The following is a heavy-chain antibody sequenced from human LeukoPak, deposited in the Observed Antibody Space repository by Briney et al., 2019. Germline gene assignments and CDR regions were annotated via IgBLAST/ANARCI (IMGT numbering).Heavy chain of an antibody. CDR2: IKWDGGRT. Sequence: PGGSLRLSCAASGFTFDDHGMSWVRQAPGKGLEWVSGIKWDGGRTGYADSVEGRFTISRDNAKNSVYLQMNSLRAEDTALYYCARESFAARWDWGQGTLVTVSS. D-gene: IGHD6-6*01. CDR3: ARESFAARWD. J-gene: IGHJ4*02. V-gene: IGHV3-20*04. CDR1: GFTFDDHG.